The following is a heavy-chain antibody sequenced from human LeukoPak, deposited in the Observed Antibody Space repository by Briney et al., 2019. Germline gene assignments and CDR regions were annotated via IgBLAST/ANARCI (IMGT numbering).Heavy chain of an antibody. Sequence: GGSLRLSCAASGFTFSSYAMHWVRQAPGKGLEYVSAISSNGGSTYYANSVKGRSTISRDNSKNTLYLQMGSLRAEDMAVYYCARSMKQWLVFDYWGQGTLVTVSS. J-gene: IGHJ4*02. CDR3: ARSMKQWLVFDY. CDR1: GFTFSSYA. V-gene: IGHV3-64*01. D-gene: IGHD6-19*01. CDR2: ISSNGGST.